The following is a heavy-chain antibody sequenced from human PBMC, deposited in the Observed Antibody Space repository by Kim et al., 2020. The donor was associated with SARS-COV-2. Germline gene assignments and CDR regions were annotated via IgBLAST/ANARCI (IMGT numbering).Heavy chain of an antibody. V-gene: IGHV3-23*01. CDR1: GFTFSSYA. J-gene: IGHJ4*02. CDR2: ISGSGGST. CDR3: AKAGGGSYYYFDY. D-gene: IGHD1-26*01. Sequence: GGSLRLSCAASGFTFSSYAMSWVRQAPGKGLEWVSAISGSGGSTYYVDSVKGRFTISRDNSKNTLYLQMNSLRAEDTAVYYCAKAGGGSYYYFDYWGQGTLFTVSS.